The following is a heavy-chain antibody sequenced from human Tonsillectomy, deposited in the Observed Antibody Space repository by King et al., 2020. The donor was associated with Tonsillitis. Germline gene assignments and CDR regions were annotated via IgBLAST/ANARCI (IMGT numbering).Heavy chain of an antibody. Sequence: VQLVESGGGLVQPGGSLRLSCAASGFTFSGYWMTWVRQAPGKGLEWVANIRQDGSGKYYLDSVKGRFTVSRDNAKNSLFLQMDSRRAEDTAVYYCATDTYGSFDYWGQGTLVTVSS. CDR3: ATDTYGSFDY. V-gene: IGHV3-7*03. D-gene: IGHD3-10*01. CDR2: IRQDGSGK. CDR1: GFTFSGYW. J-gene: IGHJ4*02.